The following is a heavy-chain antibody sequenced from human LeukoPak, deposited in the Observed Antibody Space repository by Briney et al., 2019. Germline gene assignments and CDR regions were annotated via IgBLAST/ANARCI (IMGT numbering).Heavy chain of an antibody. D-gene: IGHD3-9*01. J-gene: IGHJ5*02. CDR1: GFTFGSYA. V-gene: IGHV3-23*01. CDR3: AKDPASHYDILTGYYPSPYNWFGP. CDR2: ISGSGGST. Sequence: GGSLRLSCAASGFTFGSYAMSWVRQAPGKGLEWVSAISGSGGSTYYADSVKGRFTISRDNSKNTLYLQMNSLRAEDTAVYYCAKDPASHYDILTGYYPSPYNWFGPWGQGTLVTVSS.